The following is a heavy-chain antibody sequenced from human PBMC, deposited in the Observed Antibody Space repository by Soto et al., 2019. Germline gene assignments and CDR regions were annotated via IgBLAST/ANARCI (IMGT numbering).Heavy chain of an antibody. D-gene: IGHD6-13*01. J-gene: IGHJ4*02. CDR3: AASDSSSWQHDY. CDR1: GDSFSSYA. CDR2: IIPIFETA. Sequence: QVQLVQSGAEMKKPGSSVKVSCKVSGDSFSSYAISWVRQAPGEGLEWVGGIIPIFETANYAQNFQGRVTITAVESRTTAYLEVTSLRPQDTAVFYCAASDSSSWQHDYWGQGTLITVSS. V-gene: IGHV1-69*01.